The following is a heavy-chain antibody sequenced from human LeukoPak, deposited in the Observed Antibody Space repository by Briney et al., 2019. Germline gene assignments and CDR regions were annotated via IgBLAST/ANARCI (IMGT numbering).Heavy chain of an antibody. V-gene: IGHV1-18*01. CDR2: SSAYNGNT. D-gene: IGHD6-13*01. Sequence: GASVKVSCKASGYTFTSYGISWVRQAPGQGLEWMGWSSAYNGNTNYAQKLQGRVTMTTDTSTSTAYMELRSLRSDDTAVYYCASLSRYSSSRDYYYYMDVWGKGTTVTVSS. J-gene: IGHJ6*03. CDR1: GYTFTSYG. CDR3: ASLSRYSSSRDYYYYMDV.